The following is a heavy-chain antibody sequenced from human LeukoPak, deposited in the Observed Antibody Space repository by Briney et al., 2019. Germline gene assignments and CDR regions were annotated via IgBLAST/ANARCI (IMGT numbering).Heavy chain of an antibody. Sequence: SETLSLTCTVSGGPISSGDYYWSWIRQPPGKGLEWIGYIYYSGSTYYNPSLKSRVTISVDTSKNQFSLKLSSVTAADTAVYYCARVTSGYDLHYFDYWGQGTLVTVSS. V-gene: IGHV4-30-4*01. CDR2: IYYSGST. D-gene: IGHD5-12*01. CDR3: ARVTSGYDLHYFDY. CDR1: GGPISSGDYY. J-gene: IGHJ4*02.